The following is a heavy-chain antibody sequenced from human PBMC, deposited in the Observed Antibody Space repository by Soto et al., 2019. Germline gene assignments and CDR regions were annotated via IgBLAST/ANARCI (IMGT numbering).Heavy chain of an antibody. V-gene: IGHV1-46*01. D-gene: IGHD3-22*01. Sequence: ASVKVSCKASGYTMTRYYMHWVRQAPEKGLEWMGIINPSGGSTSYAQKFQGRVTMTRDTSTSTVYMELSSLRSEDTAVYYCARAEDSSGYYYDGYFDYWGQGTLVTVSS. J-gene: IGHJ4*02. CDR1: GYTMTRYY. CDR3: ARAEDSSGYYYDGYFDY. CDR2: INPSGGST.